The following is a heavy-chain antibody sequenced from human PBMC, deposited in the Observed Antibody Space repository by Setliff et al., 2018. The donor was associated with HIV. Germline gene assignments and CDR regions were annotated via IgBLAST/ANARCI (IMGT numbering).Heavy chain of an antibody. CDR1: GASISSSSHH. CDR2: IYYTGST. D-gene: IGHD1-26*01. J-gene: IGHJ6*03. V-gene: IGHV4-39*01. CDR3: ARIVRWELVATSTFFYYYMDV. Sequence: LSLTCTVSGASISSSSHHWAWIRQPPGKGLEYIGNIYYTGSTHHNPSLESRVATSVDTSKNQFSLKLSSVTAADTAVYYCARIVRWELVATSTFFYYYMDVWGKGATVTVSS.